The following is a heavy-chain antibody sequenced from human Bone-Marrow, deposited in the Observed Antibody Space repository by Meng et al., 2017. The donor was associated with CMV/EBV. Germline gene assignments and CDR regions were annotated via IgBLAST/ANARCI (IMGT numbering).Heavy chain of an antibody. CDR2: ISAYNGNT. D-gene: IGHD2-2*01. Sequence: QVQVVKSGSEVKQPGASVKVACKASGYTFTSYGISWVRQAPGQGLEWMGWISAYNGNTNYAQKVQGRVTMTTDTSTSTAYMELRSLRSDDTAVYYCARDRTLYCSSTSCEGFFDYWGQGTLVTVSS. J-gene: IGHJ4*02. CDR1: GYTFTSYG. V-gene: IGHV1-18*01. CDR3: ARDRTLYCSSTSCEGFFDY.